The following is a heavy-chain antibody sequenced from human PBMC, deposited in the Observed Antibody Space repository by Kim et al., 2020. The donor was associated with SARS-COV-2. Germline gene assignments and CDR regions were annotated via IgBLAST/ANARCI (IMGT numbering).Heavy chain of an antibody. J-gene: IGHJ3*01. CDR3: ANHFWSLDV. V-gene: IGHV3-23*01. Sequence: GGSLRLSCAASGFTFSTYGLSWVRQPPGKGLEWVSSISGSGTGHVANYGASVRGRFTISRDNSKDTGYLQINSLRVEDTAVYDCANHFWSLDVWGQGTMV. CDR2: ISGSGTGHVA. CDR1: GFTFSTYG. D-gene: IGHD3-3*02.